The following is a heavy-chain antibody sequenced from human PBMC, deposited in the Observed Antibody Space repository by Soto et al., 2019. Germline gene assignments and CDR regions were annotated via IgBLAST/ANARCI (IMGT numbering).Heavy chain of an antibody. V-gene: IGHV4-31*03. CDR1: GGSISSGGYY. CDR3: ARMSSGYNSYYFDY. Sequence: QVQPQESGPGLVKPSQTLSLTCTVSGGSISSGGYYWSWIRQHPGKGLEWIGYIYYSGSTYYNPSLKSRVTISVDTSKNQFSLKLSSVTAADTAVYYCARMSSGYNSYYFDYWGQGTLVTVSS. CDR2: IYYSGST. J-gene: IGHJ4*02. D-gene: IGHD3-22*01.